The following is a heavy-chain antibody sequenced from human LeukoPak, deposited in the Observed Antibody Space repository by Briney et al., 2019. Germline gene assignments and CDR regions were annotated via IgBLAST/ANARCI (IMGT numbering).Heavy chain of an antibody. CDR1: GGSISSGGYY. CDR2: IYYSGST. D-gene: IGHD1-14*01. J-gene: IGHJ4*02. CDR3: ARDDHRMYYFDY. V-gene: IGHV4-31*03. Sequence: SETLSLTCTVSGGSISSGGYYWSWIRQHPGKGLEWIGCIYYSGSTYYNPSLKSRVTISVDTSKNQFSLKLSSVTAADTAVYYCARDDHRMYYFDYWGQGTLVTVSS.